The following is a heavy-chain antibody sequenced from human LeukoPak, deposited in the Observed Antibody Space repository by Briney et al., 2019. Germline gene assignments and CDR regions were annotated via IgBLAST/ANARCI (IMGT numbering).Heavy chain of an antibody. CDR2: IKQDGSEK. V-gene: IGHV3-7*01. D-gene: IGHD2-15*01. J-gene: IGHJ4*02. Sequence: PGGSLRLSCAASGFTFTSYSMHWVRQAPGKGLEWVANIKQDGSEKYYVDSVKGRFTISRDNAKNSLYLQMNSLRAEDTAVYYCARQVVAVTLFNFDYWGQGTLVTVSS. CDR1: GFTFTSYS. CDR3: ARQVVAVTLFNFDY.